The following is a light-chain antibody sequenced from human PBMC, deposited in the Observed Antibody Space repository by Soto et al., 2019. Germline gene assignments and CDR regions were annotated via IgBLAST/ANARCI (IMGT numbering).Light chain of an antibody. J-gene: IGKJ1*01. CDR3: QRFHISRT. CDR1: QSLNARY. Sequence: IVMTQSPATLSVSPGERATLSCRASQSLNARYLAWYQVKPGQAPRLLFYGASSRATGIPDRFIGSGSGTDFTLTITGLEPEDFAVYYCQRFHISRTFGQGTKVDIK. V-gene: IGKV3-20*01. CDR2: GAS.